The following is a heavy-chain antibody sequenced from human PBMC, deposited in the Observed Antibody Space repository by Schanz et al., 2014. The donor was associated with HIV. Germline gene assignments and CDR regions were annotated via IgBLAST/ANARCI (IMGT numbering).Heavy chain of an antibody. J-gene: IGHJ6*02. CDR1: GFTFDSYG. Sequence: EVQLVESGGGLVKPGRSLRLSCTASGFTFDSYGIHWVRQAPGKGLEWVSRINSNEGTTDYADSVKGRFTISRDNAKNTLYLQMNSLRAEDTAVYYCVRLMSSDYDFYHYGMDVWGQGTTVIVSS. D-gene: IGHD4-17*01. CDR2: INSNEGTT. CDR3: VRLMSSDYDFYHYGMDV. V-gene: IGHV3-74*02.